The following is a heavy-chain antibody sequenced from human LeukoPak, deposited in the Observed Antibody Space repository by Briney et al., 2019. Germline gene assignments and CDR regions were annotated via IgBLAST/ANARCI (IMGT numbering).Heavy chain of an antibody. V-gene: IGHV3-7*01. Sequence: GGSLRLSCAASGFTFSSYAMSWVRQAPGKGLEWVANIKQDGSEKYYVDSVKGRFTISRDNAKNSLYLQMNSLRAEDTAVYYCARALDCSSTSCYEFDYWGQGTLVTVSS. CDR3: ARALDCSSTSCYEFDY. D-gene: IGHD2-2*01. CDR1: GFTFSSYA. CDR2: IKQDGSEK. J-gene: IGHJ4*02.